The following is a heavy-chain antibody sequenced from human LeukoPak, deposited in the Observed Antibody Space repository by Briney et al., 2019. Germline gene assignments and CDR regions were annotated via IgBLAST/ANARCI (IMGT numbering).Heavy chain of an antibody. V-gene: IGHV4-59*08. J-gene: IGHJ3*02. CDR3: ARRAHSDAFDI. Sequence: SETLSLTCSVSGGSISSYQWSWIRQPPGKGLEWIGYMYYSGSTNYNPSLKSRVTISVDTSKNQFSLKLSSVTAADTAVYYCARRAHSDAFDIWGQGTMVTVS. CDR1: GGSISSYQ. CDR2: MYYSGST.